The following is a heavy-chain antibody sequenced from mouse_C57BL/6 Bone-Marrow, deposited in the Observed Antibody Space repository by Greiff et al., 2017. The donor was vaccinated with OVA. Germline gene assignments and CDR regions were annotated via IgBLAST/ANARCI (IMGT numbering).Heavy chain of an antibody. CDR1: GYSFTDYN. CDR3: AFNYGSSYRYFDV. V-gene: IGHV1-39*01. D-gene: IGHD1-1*01. Sequence: VQLQQSGPELVKPGASVKISCKASGYSFTDYNMNWVKQSNGKSLEWLGVINPNYGTTSYNQKFKGKATLTVDQSSSTAYMQLNSLTSEDSAVYYCAFNYGSSYRYFDVWGTGTTVTVSS. J-gene: IGHJ1*03. CDR2: INPNYGTT.